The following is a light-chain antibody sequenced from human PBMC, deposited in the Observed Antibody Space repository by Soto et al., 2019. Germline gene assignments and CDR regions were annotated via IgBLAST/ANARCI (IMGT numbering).Light chain of an antibody. Sequence: QSVLTQPRSVSGSPGQSVAISCTGTTSDVGGYDYVSWHQQHPGKAPELIIFDVSKRPSGVPDRFSGSKPGNTASLTISGLQAEDEADYFCCSYAGDFYVFGSGTKVTV. CDR3: CSYAGDFYV. V-gene: IGLV2-11*01. CDR2: DVS. CDR1: TSDVGGYDY. J-gene: IGLJ1*01.